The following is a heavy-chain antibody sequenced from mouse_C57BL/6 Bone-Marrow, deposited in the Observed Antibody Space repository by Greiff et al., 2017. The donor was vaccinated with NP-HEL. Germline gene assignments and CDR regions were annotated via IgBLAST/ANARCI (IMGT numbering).Heavy chain of an antibody. CDR1: GYTFTDYE. D-gene: IGHD3-2*02. CDR2: IDPETGGT. CDR3: TRSGGRGGFDY. Sequence: QVQLKQSGAELVRPGASVTLSCKASGYTFTDYEMHWVKQTPVHGLEWIGAIDPETGGTAYNQKFKGKAILTADKSSSTAYMELRSLTSEDSAVYYCTRSGGRGGFDYWGQGTTLTVSS. V-gene: IGHV1-15*01. J-gene: IGHJ2*01.